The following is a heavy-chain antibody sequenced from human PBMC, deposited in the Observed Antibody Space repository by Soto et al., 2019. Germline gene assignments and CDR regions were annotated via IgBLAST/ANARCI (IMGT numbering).Heavy chain of an antibody. CDR1: GGTFSSYA. Sequence: SAVKVSCKASGGTFSSYAISWVRQAPGQGLEWMGGIIPIFGTANYAQKFQGRVTITADESTSTAYMELSSLRSEDTAVYYCARSVTMIVVVPYGWFDPWGQGTLVTVSS. D-gene: IGHD3-22*01. V-gene: IGHV1-69*13. CDR2: IIPIFGTA. J-gene: IGHJ5*02. CDR3: ARSVTMIVVVPYGWFDP.